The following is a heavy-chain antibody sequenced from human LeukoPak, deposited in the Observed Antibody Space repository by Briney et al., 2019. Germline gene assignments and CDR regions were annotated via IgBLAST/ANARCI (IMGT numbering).Heavy chain of an antibody. CDR1: GFTFSSYA. Sequence: PGGSLRLSCAASGFTFSSYAMSWVRQAPGKGLEWVSGIGGSGGSTYHADSVKGRFTISRDNSKDTLFLQMNSLRAEDTAVYYCARDPKGINIMGATPWGQGTLVTVSS. D-gene: IGHD1-26*01. J-gene: IGHJ5*02. CDR3: ARDPKGINIMGATP. CDR2: IGGSGGST. V-gene: IGHV3-23*01.